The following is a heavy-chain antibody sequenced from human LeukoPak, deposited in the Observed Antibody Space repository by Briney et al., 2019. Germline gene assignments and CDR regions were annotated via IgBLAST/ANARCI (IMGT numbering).Heavy chain of an antibody. D-gene: IGHD7-27*01. V-gene: IGHV4-59*11. CDR3: ARDFELGYMDV. J-gene: IGHJ6*03. Sequence: PSETLSLTCTVSGVSISSHYWSWIRQPPGKGLEWIGYIYYSGSTNYNPSLKSRVTISVDTSKNQFSLKLSSVTAADTAVYYCARDFELGYMDVWGKGTTVTVSS. CDR2: IYYSGST. CDR1: GVSISSHY.